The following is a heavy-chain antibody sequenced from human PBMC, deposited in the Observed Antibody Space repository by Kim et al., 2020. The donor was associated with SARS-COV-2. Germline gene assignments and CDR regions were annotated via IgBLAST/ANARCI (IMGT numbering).Heavy chain of an antibody. CDR2: KT. V-gene: IGHV1-3*01. CDR3: ARGPDTYFDY. J-gene: IGHJ4*02. D-gene: IGHD3-9*01. Sequence: KTKYSQKFQGRVTITRDTSATTAFMELSSRRSEDTAVYYCARGPDTYFDYWGQGTLVTVSS.